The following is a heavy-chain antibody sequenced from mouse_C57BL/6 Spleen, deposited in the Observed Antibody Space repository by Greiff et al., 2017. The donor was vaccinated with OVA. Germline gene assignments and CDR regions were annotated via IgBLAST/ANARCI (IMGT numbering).Heavy chain of an antibody. CDR3: ARGVLRGAMDY. CDR2: IYPGSGST. J-gene: IGHJ4*01. CDR1: GYTFTSYW. D-gene: IGHD1-1*01. V-gene: IGHV1-55*01. Sequence: QVHVKQSGAELVKPGASVKMPCKASGYTFTSYWITWVKQRPGQGLEWIGDIYPGSGSTNYNEKFKSKATLTVDTSSSTAYMQLSSLTSEDSAVYYCARGVLRGAMDYWGQGTSVTVSS.